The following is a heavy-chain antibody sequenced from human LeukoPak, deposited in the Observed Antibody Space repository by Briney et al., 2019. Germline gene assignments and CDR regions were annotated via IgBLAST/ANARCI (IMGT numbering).Heavy chain of an antibody. D-gene: IGHD3-10*01. CDR1: GGSISSSNW. Sequence: PSETLSLTCAVSGGSISSSNWWSWVRQPPGKGLEWIGGIYHSGSTNYNPSLKSRVTISVDKSKNQFSLKLSSVTAADTAVYYCATSTSEGWYYGSGSYYKGAFDIWGQGTMVTVSS. V-gene: IGHV4-4*02. CDR2: IYHSGST. J-gene: IGHJ3*02. CDR3: ATSTSEGWYYGSGSYYKGAFDI.